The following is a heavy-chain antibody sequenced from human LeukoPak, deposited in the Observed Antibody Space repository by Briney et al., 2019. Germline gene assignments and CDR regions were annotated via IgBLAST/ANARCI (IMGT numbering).Heavy chain of an antibody. J-gene: IGHJ6*02. Sequence: GGSLRPSCAASGFTFDDYGMSWVRQAPGKGPEWVSGINWNGGSTGYADSVKGRFTISRDNAKNSLYLQMDSLRAEDTALYHCARAVGTFPYYYYYYGMDVWGQGTTVTVSS. D-gene: IGHD3-16*01. CDR2: INWNGGST. CDR3: ARAVGTFPYYYYYYGMDV. V-gene: IGHV3-20*01. CDR1: GFTFDDYG.